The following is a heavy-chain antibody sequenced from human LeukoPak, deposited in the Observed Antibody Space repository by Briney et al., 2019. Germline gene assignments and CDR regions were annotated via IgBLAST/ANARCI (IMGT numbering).Heavy chain of an antibody. V-gene: IGHV4-4*07. CDR2: IYTSGST. CDR3: AREGVGATMSNAFDI. Sequence: SETLSLTCTVSGGSISSYYWSWIRQPAGKGLEWIGRIYTSGSTNYNPSLKSRVTMSVDTSKNQFSLKLSSVTAADTAVYYCAREGVGATMSNAFDIWGQGTMVTVSS. D-gene: IGHD1-26*01. J-gene: IGHJ3*02. CDR1: GGSISSYY.